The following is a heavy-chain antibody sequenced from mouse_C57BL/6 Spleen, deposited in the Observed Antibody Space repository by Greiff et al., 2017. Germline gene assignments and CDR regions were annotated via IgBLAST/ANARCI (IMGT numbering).Heavy chain of an antibody. D-gene: IGHD2-4*01. CDR3: ARRYDYDEDFDY. CDR2: INPSTGGT. J-gene: IGHJ2*01. V-gene: IGHV1-42*01. Sequence: VQLQQSGPELVKPGASVKISCKASGYSFTGYYMNWVKQSPEKSLEWIGEINPSTGGTTYNQKFKAKATLTVDKSSSTAYMQLKSLTSEDSAVYYCARRYDYDEDFDYWGQGTTLTVSS. CDR1: GYSFTGYY.